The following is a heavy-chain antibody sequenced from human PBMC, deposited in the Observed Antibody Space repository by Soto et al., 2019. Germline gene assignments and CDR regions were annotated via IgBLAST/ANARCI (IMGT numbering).Heavy chain of an antibody. V-gene: IGHV3-49*03. CDR3: SRLQRSGDVYAY. J-gene: IGHJ4*02. CDR1: GFTFGDHA. D-gene: IGHD3-10*01. CDR2: VRAKAYGGTT. Sequence: GGSLRLSCTASGFTFGDHAMSWFRQAPGKGLEWIGLVRAKAYGGTTEYAASVKGRFIISRDDPKSIAYLQMDSLKTEDTAVYYCSRLQRSGDVYAYWGQGTLVTVSS.